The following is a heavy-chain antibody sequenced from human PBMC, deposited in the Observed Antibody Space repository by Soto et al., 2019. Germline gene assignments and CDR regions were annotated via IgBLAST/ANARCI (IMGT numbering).Heavy chain of an antibody. V-gene: IGHV3-74*01. CDR1: GFTFSSYW. CDR3: AREGLYYDFWSGYYYYYGMDV. D-gene: IGHD3-3*01. Sequence: GGSLRLSCAASGFTFSSYWMHWVRQAPGKGLVWVSRINSDGSSTSYADSVKGRFTISRDNAKNTLYLQMNSLRAEDTAVYYCAREGLYYDFWSGYYYYYGMDVWGQGTTVTVSS. CDR2: INSDGSST. J-gene: IGHJ6*02.